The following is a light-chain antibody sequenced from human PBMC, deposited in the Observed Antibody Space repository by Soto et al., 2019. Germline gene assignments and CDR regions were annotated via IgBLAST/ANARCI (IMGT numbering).Light chain of an antibody. V-gene: IGKV3-15*01. CDR1: QCVSSN. CDR2: GAS. J-gene: IGKJ4*01. Sequence: EIVMTQSPATLSVSPGERATLSCRASQCVSSNLAWYQQKPGQAPRLLIYGASTRATGIPARFSGSGSGTEFTLTMSSLQSEDFAVYYCQQYNNWPPLTFGGGTKVEIK. CDR3: QQYNNWPPLT.